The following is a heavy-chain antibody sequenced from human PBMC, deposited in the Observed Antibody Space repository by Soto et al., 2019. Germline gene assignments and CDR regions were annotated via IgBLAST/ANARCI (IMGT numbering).Heavy chain of an antibody. CDR1: GFTFSTYA. CDR2: IDGSGGTT. J-gene: IGHJ5*02. Sequence: EVQLLESGGGLVQPGGSLRLSCAASGFTFSTYAMSWVRQAPGKGLEWVSIIDGSGGTTFDADSVKGRFTISRDNSENTLYLQMNSLRADDTAVYYCAKARFDFWSDWIAWGQGTLVTVSS. CDR3: AKARFDFWSDWIA. D-gene: IGHD3-3*01. V-gene: IGHV3-23*01.